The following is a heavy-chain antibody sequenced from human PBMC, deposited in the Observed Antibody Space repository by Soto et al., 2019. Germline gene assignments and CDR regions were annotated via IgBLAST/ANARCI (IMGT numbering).Heavy chain of an antibody. CDR2: IIPIFGTA. CDR1: GGTFSSYS. D-gene: IGHD3-16*01. J-gene: IGHJ4*02. V-gene: IGHV1-69*01. Sequence: QVQLVQPGAEVKKPGSSVKVSCKASGGTFSSYSINWVRQAPGQGLEWMGEIIPIFGTANYAQKFQGRVTITADESTSTAYMELSSLRSEDTAVYCCARDGATHSGGIDSWGQGTLVTVSS. CDR3: ARDGATHSGGIDS.